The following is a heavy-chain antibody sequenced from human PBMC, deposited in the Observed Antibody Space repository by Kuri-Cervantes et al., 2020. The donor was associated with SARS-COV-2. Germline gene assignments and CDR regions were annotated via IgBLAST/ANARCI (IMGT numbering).Heavy chain of an antibody. J-gene: IGHJ6*02. CDR1: GFTFSNYD. CDR2: ISAHSTTI. Sequence: GESLKISCAPSGFTFSNYDMHWVRQAPGKGLEWVAYISAHSTTIKYADSVKGRFAISRDNANNSLYLQMSSLRAEDTAMYYCAREQYYYDGSAYSSLGYYGVDVWCQGTTVTVSS. CDR3: AREQYYYDGSAYSSLGYYGVDV. V-gene: IGHV3-48*01. D-gene: IGHD3-22*01.